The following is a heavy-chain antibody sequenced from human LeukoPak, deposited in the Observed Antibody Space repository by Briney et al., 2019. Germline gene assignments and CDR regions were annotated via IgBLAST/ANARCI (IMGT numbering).Heavy chain of an antibody. CDR3: ARGESRGYSGQQSLGGPDC. Sequence: GASVKVSCKASGYTFTSYAMNWVRQAPGQGLEWMGWINTNTGNPTYAQGFTGRFVFSLDTSVSTAYLQISSLKAEDTAVYYCARGESRGYSGQQSLGGPDCWGQGTLVTVSS. J-gene: IGHJ4*02. D-gene: IGHD5-12*01. CDR2: INTNTGNP. CDR1: GYTFTSYA. V-gene: IGHV7-4-1*02.